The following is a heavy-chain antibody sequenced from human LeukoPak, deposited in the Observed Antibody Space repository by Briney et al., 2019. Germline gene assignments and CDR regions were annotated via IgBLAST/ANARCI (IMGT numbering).Heavy chain of an antibody. CDR1: GFTFSSYS. Sequence: GGSLRLSCAASGFTFSSYSMNWVRQAPGKGLEWVSSISSSSSYIYYADSVKGRFTISRDNAKNSLYLQMNSLRAEDTAVYYCARDQYYYDSSGYYYEHDAFDIWGQGTTVTVSS. CDR2: ISSSSSYI. D-gene: IGHD3-22*01. CDR3: ARDQYYYDSSGYYYEHDAFDI. V-gene: IGHV3-21*01. J-gene: IGHJ3*02.